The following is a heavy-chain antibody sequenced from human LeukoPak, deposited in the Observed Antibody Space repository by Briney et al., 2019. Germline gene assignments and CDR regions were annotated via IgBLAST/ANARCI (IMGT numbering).Heavy chain of an antibody. Sequence: GESLKTSCKGSGYSFTSYWIGWVRQMPGKGLEWMGIIYPGDSDTRYSPSFQGQVTISADKSISTAYLQWSSLKASDTAMYYCAFGGSTSLLFPAFDIWAKGQWSPSLQ. CDR1: GYSFTSYW. J-gene: IGHJ3*02. CDR2: IYPGDSDT. CDR3: AFGGSTSLLFPAFDI. V-gene: IGHV5-51*01. D-gene: IGHD2-2*01.